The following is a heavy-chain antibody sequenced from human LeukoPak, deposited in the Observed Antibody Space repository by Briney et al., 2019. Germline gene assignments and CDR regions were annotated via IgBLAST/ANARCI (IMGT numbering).Heavy chain of an antibody. J-gene: IGHJ4*02. CDR3: ARGSRTIELGDDY. D-gene: IGHD5-24*01. CDR1: GFTFSDSY. Sequence: PGGSLRLSCAASGFTFSDSYMSWIRQTPGKGLEWFSYISSSSSDTNYADSVKGRFTISRDNAKNSLYLQMNSLRAEDTAVYYCARGSRTIELGDDYWGQGTLVTVSS. CDR2: ISSSSSDT. V-gene: IGHV3-11*06.